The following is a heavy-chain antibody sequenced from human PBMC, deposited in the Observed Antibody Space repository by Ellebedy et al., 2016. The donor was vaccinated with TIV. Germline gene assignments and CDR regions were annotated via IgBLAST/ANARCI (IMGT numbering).Heavy chain of an antibody. D-gene: IGHD3-10*01. CDR1: GFTFSSYG. V-gene: IGHV3-30*03. J-gene: IGHJ4*02. Sequence: PGGSLRLSCAASGFTFSSYGMHWVRRAPGKGLEWVAVISYDGSNKYYADSVKGRFTISRANSNNTLYLQITSLRAEDTAVYYCTSVLNTMVRGMYYFGCWGQGTLVPVSS. CDR2: ISYDGSNK. CDR3: TSVLNTMVRGMYYFGC.